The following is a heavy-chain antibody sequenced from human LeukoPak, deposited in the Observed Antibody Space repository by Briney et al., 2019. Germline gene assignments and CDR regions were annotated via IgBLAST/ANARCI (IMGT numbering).Heavy chain of an antibody. CDR2: ISYDGSNK. J-gene: IGHJ6*02. Sequence: GGSLRLSCAASGFTFSSYGMHWVRQAPGKGLEWVAVISYDGSNKYYADSVKGRFTISRDNSKNTLYLQMNSLRAEDTAVYYCAKSNYGDSSYHYGMDVWGQGTTVTVSS. CDR3: AKSNYGDSSYHYGMDV. D-gene: IGHD4-17*01. CDR1: GFTFSSYG. V-gene: IGHV3-30*18.